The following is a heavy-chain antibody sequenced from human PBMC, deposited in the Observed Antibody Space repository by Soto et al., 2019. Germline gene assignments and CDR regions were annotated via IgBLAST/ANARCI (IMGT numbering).Heavy chain of an antibody. CDR1: CFTFTDYS. J-gene: IGHJ4*02. Sequence: LRLSCDVSCFTFTDYSMRWVRQAPGKGLEWVSYISSTSNIAFYVDSVEGRFTTSRDNAKNSLYLQMNSLRDEDTAVYYCASCYGDYEFPCEYWGQGTLVTVSS. CDR2: ISSTSNIA. D-gene: IGHD4-17*01. CDR3: ASCYGDYEFPCEY. V-gene: IGHV3-11*06.